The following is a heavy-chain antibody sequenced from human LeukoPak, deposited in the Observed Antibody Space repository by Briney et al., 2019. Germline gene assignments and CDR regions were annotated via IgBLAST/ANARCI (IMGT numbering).Heavy chain of an antibody. CDR1: GFIFSSFW. Sequence: TGGSLRLSCAASGFIFSSFWMGWVRQAPGRGLEWVANIKGDGSKTFYVDSVKGRFTISRDNAKNSLYLQMNSLRAEDTAVYYCARDLEASMITWDYWGQGTLVTVS. V-gene: IGHV3-7*01. J-gene: IGHJ4*02. CDR2: IKGDGSKT. D-gene: IGHD3-16*01. CDR3: ARDLEASMITWDY.